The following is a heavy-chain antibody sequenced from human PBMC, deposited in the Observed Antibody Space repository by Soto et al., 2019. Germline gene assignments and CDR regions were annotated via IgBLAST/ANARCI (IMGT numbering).Heavy chain of an antibody. CDR1: GGTFSSYA. V-gene: IGHV1-69*06. J-gene: IGHJ6*02. CDR3: AREGVTIFGVVTYYGMDV. Sequence: QVQLVQSGAEVKKPGASVQVSCKASGGTFSSYAISWGRQAPGQGLEWMGGIIPIYGTANYAQKFQGRVTITVDKATSTTYRELSSLRSEDKAVYYCAREGVTIFGVVTYYGMDVWGQGTTVTVSS. CDR2: IIPIYGTA. D-gene: IGHD3-3*01.